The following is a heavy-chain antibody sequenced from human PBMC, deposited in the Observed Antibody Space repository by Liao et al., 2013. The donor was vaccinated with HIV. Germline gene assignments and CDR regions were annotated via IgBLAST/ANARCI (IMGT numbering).Heavy chain of an antibody. CDR3: ARLDYSTYGYYYYYYMDV. D-gene: IGHD4-11*01. CDR1: GGSVTSGSYY. Sequence: QVQLQESGPGLVRPSQTLSLTCTVSGGSVTSGSYYWSWIRQPAGKGLEWIGRIYTSGTVDYNPSLKSRATISLAATSNQFSLTLSSVTAADTAVYYCARLDYSTYGYYYYYYMDVWGGGTSVTVSS. V-gene: IGHV4-61*02. J-gene: IGHJ6*03. CDR2: IYTSGTV.